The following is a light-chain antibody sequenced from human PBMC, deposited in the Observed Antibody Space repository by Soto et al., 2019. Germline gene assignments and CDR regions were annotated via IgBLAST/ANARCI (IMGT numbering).Light chain of an antibody. J-gene: IGLJ1*01. CDR2: DVT. CDR1: GSDVGGYDD. Sequence: QSALTQPASVSGSPGQSITISCTGTGSDVGGYDDVSWYQQYPGKAPKLVIYDVTNRPSGVSNRLSGSKSGNTAALSIFWLQAADEAHYYCCSYTSSGTYVFGTGTKVTVL. V-gene: IGLV2-14*03. CDR3: CSYTSSGTYV.